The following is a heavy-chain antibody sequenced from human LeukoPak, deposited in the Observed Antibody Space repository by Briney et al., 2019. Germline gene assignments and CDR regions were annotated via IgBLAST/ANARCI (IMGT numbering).Heavy chain of an antibody. CDR2: ISNSGDKT. J-gene: IGHJ5*02. CDR3: AKDAQGGGFDP. Sequence: GGSLRLSCAASGFTFSGSAMHWVRQAPGKGLEWVSAISNSGDKTYYADSVKGRFTISRDNSKNALYLQMNSLRAEDTALYYCAKDAQGGGFDPWGQGTLVTVSS. CDR1: GFTFSGSA. V-gene: IGHV3-23*01.